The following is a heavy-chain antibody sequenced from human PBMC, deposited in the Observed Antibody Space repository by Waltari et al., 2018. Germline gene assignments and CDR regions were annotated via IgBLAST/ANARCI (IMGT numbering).Heavy chain of an antibody. CDR2: IKSRNDGGTT. V-gene: IGHV3-15*02. CDR1: GFTFTSAW. Sequence: EVQLVESGGALVMPGGSLRLSCAASGFTFTSAWMSWIRQAPGKGLEWVGRIKSRNDGGTTDYAAPVKGRFTISRDNARSSLYLQMNSLRVDDTAVYYCARGSTWIEYWGQGTLVTVSS. CDR3: ARGSTWIEY. J-gene: IGHJ4*02.